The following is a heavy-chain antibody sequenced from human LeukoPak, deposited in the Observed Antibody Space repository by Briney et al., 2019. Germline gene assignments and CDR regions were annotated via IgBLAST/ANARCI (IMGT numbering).Heavy chain of an antibody. D-gene: IGHD3-3*01. CDR1: GYTFTGYY. CDR3: ARYDFWSGSTQNPFDY. J-gene: IGHJ4*02. CDR2: INPNSGGT. Sequence: GASVKVSCKASGYTFTGYYIHWVRQAPGQGLEWMGWINPNSGGTKYAQKFQGWVTLTRDTSISTAYMEVTRLISDDTAMYYCARYDFWSGSTQNPFDYWGQGTLVTVSS. V-gene: IGHV1-2*04.